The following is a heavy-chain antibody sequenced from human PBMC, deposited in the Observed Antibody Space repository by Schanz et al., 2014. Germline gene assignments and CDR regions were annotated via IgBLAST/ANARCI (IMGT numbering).Heavy chain of an antibody. CDR2: INPNTGGT. V-gene: IGHV1-2*06. J-gene: IGHJ4*02. CDR1: GYTFTGYS. D-gene: IGHD3-3*01. Sequence: QVQLVQSGAEVKKPGASVTVSCKASGYTFTGYSMHWVRQAPGQGLEWMGRINPNTGGTNFAQKFQGRVTMTRDTSITTAYMDLSGLTSDDTAVYYCARKGMPPIWSGYPYFFDFWGQGTLVTVSS. CDR3: ARKGMPPIWSGYPYFFDF.